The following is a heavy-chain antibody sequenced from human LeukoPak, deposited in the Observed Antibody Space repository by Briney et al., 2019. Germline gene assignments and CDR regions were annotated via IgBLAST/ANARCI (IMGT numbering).Heavy chain of an antibody. J-gene: IGHJ4*02. Sequence: SETLSLTCTVSGGSISSGSYYWSWIRQPAGKGLEWIGRIYTSGSTNYNPSLKSRVTISVDTSKNQFSLKLSSVTAADTAVYYCARDTRITIDWGQGTLVTVSS. CDR1: GGSISSGSYY. D-gene: IGHD3-10*01. CDR2: IYTSGST. CDR3: ARDTRITID. V-gene: IGHV4-61*02.